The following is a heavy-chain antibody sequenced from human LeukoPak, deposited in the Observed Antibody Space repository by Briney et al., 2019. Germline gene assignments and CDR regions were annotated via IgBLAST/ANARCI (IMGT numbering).Heavy chain of an antibody. CDR1: GYTFTSYD. Sequence: GASVKVSCKASGYTFTSYDINWVRQATGQGLEWMGWMNPNSGNTGYAQKFQGRVTMTRNTSISTAYMELSSLRSEDTAVYYCARKMSEGYCSSTSCFFRANYGMDVWGQGTTVTASS. CDR3: ARKMSEGYCSSTSCFFRANYGMDV. CDR2: MNPNSGNT. J-gene: IGHJ6*02. D-gene: IGHD2-2*01. V-gene: IGHV1-8*01.